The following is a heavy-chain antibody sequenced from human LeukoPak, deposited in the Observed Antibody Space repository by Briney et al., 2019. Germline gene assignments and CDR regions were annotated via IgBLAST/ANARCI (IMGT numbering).Heavy chain of an antibody. CDR2: FYYSGST. V-gene: IGHV4-59*01. J-gene: IGHJ4*02. D-gene: IGHD3-22*01. CDR1: VGSISSYY. CDR3: ARSSDSSGYSPGYFDY. Sequence: SETLSLTCTVSVGSISSYYWNWIRQPPGKGLEWIGYFYYSGSTSYNPSLKSRVTISVDTSKNQFSLKLSSVTAADTAVYYCARSSDSSGYSPGYFDYWGQGTLVTVSS.